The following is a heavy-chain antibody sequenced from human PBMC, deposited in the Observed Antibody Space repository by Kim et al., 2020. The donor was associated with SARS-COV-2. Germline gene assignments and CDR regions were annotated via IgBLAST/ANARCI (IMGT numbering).Heavy chain of an antibody. V-gene: IGHV4-39*01. Sequence: SETLSLTCTVSGGSISRSNSHWGWIRQPPGKGLEWIGSVYYSGSTFYNPSLKSRVTISVDTSENKLSLKLTSVTAADTAVYDCARFEMTGIGGRGWFDP. CDR3: ARFEMTGIGGRGWFDP. D-gene: IGHD1-1*01. CDR2: VYYSGST. J-gene: IGHJ5*02. CDR1: GGSISRSNSH.